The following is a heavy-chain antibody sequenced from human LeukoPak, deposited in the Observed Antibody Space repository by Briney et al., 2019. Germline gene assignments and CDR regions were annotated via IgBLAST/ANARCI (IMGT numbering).Heavy chain of an antibody. CDR3: TRKTLEYFQH. CDR2: ITSKAYGGTT. Sequence: GGSLRLSCIASGFTFGDYAMSWVRQAPGKGLEWVGFITSKAYGGTTKYAASVKGRFTISRDDSKSVAYLQMNSLKTEDTAVYYCTRKTLEYFQHWGQGTLVTVSS. CDR1: GFTFGDYA. V-gene: IGHV3-49*04. J-gene: IGHJ1*01.